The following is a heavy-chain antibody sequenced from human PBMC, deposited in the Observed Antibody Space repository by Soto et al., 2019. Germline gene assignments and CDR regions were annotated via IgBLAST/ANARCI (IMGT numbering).Heavy chain of an antibody. V-gene: IGHV4-38-2*01. CDR2: FHRSGTT. CDR3: VGDYGDTQNYFDY. J-gene: IGHJ4*02. Sequence: NPSETLSLTCGVSGYSINRGYYWGWIRQPPGKGLEWIASFHRSGTTYYNPSLKSRVTISVDTSKNQLSLRLSSVTAADTAVYYCVGDYGDTQNYFDYWGQGXLVTVS. D-gene: IGHD4-17*01. CDR1: GYSINRGYY.